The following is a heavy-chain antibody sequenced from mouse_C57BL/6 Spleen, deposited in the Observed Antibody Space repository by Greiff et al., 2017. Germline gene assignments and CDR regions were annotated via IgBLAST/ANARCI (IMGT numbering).Heavy chain of an antibody. CDR3: ARIPITTVVAGAMDY. CDR2: IWTGGGT. V-gene: IGHV2-9-1*01. D-gene: IGHD1-1*01. J-gene: IGHJ4*01. Sequence: VTLVESGPGLVAPSQSLSITCTVSGFSLTSYAISWVRQPPGKGLEWLGVIWTGGGTNHNSAPKSKMSISKDHSTSQMFVKMNSLQTDDTVRYYCARIPITTVVAGAMDYGGQGTSVTVSS. CDR1: GFSLTSYA.